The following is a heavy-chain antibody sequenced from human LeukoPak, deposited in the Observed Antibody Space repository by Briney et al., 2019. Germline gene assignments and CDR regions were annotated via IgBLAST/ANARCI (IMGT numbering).Heavy chain of an antibody. CDR2: IYPGDSDT. Sequence: GESLKISCKGSGYSFTSYWIGWVRQMPGKGLEWMGIIYPGDSDTRYSPSFQGQVTISADKSISTAYLQWSSLKASDTAMYYCARQGVAGTGSGSDLDYWGQGTLVTVSS. CDR1: GYSFTSYW. J-gene: IGHJ4*02. D-gene: IGHD6-19*01. CDR3: ARQGVAGTGSGSDLDY. V-gene: IGHV5-51*01.